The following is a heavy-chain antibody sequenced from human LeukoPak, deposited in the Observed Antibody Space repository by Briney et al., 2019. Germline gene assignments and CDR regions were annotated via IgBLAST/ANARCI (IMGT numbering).Heavy chain of an antibody. V-gene: IGHV3-33*01. CDR3: AGGDSSGYYWGVGYFDY. CDR2: IWYDGSNK. CDR1: GFTFRSYG. J-gene: IGHJ4*02. D-gene: IGHD3-22*01. Sequence: GGSLRLSCAASGFTFRSYGMHWVRQAPGKGLEWVAVIWYDGSNKYYADSVKGRFTISRDNSKNTLYLQMNSLRAEDTAVYYCAGGDSSGYYWGVGYFDYWGQGTLVTVSS.